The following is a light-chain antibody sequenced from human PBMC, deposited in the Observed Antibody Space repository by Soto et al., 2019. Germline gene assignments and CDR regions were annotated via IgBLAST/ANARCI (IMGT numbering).Light chain of an antibody. J-gene: IGLJ1*01. CDR2: EAT. V-gene: IGLV2-14*01. CDR1: RSDIGASNS. CDR3: ISYKTDDTFV. Sequence: ALTQPASVSGSPGQSITVSCAGTRSDIGASNSVSWYQHLPGRSPTLIIYEATNRPSGASERFSGSKAGDTASLTISGLXADDESEYFCISYKTDDTFVFGGGTKV.